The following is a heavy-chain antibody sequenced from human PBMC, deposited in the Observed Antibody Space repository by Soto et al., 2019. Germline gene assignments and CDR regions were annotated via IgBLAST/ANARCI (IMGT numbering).Heavy chain of an antibody. Sequence: ASVKVSCKASGYTFTGYYMHWVRQAPGQGLEWMGWINPNSGGTNYAQKFQGRVTMTRDTSISTAYMELSRLRSDDTAVYYCARGITMVRGVPQGGWFDPWGQGTLVTVSS. J-gene: IGHJ5*02. CDR1: GYTFTGYY. CDR2: INPNSGGT. V-gene: IGHV1-2*02. CDR3: ARGITMVRGVPQGGWFDP. D-gene: IGHD3-10*01.